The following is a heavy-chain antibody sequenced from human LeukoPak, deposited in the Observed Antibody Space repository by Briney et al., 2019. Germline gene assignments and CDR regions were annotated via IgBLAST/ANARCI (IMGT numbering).Heavy chain of an antibody. J-gene: IGHJ4*02. D-gene: IGHD3-3*01. V-gene: IGHV5-51*01. Sequence: PGESLKISCQGSGYSFTSYWIGWVRQMPGKGLEGMGIIYPGDSDTRYSPSFQGQVTISADKSISTAYLQWSSLKASDTAMYYCARGPQSGYYYFDYWGQGILVSVSS. CDR3: ARGPQSGYYYFDY. CDR2: IYPGDSDT. CDR1: GYSFTSYW.